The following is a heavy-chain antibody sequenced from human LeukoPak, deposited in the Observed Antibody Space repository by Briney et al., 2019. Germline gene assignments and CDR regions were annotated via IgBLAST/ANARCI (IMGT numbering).Heavy chain of an antibody. J-gene: IGHJ4*02. V-gene: IGHV4-61*01. Sequence: SETLSLTCSVSGGSVSSGSYYWNWIRQPPGKGLEWIGYIYYSGSTNYNPSLKSRVTISVDTSKNQFSLKLSSVTAADTAVYYCARGRWLQPGSYFDYWGQGTLVTVSS. CDR1: GGSVSSGSYY. D-gene: IGHD5-24*01. CDR3: ARGRWLQPGSYFDY. CDR2: IYYSGST.